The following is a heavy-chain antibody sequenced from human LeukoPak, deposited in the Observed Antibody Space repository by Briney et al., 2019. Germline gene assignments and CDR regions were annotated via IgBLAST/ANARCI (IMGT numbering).Heavy chain of an antibody. CDR3: ARHRGYGSFDY. Sequence: PSETLSLTCTVSGGSIRSYYWSWIRQPPGKGLEWIGYIYYSGSTNYNPPLKSRVTISVDTSKNQFSLKLSSVTAADTAVYYCARHRGYGSFDYWGQGTLVTVSS. CDR2: IYYSGST. CDR1: GGSIRSYY. D-gene: IGHD3-10*01. V-gene: IGHV4-59*08. J-gene: IGHJ4*02.